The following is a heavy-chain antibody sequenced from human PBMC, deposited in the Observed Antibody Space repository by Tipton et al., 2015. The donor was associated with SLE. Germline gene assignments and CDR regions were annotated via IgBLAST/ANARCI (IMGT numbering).Heavy chain of an antibody. CDR3: ARGNVAASGTAFDY. J-gene: IGHJ4*02. CDR2: VSSGGGLR. Sequence: SLRLSCVASGFTFSDYYMSWIRQAPGKGLERVSYVSSGGGLRYYADSMKDRCTISRDNGKNSLYLQMNDLRSEDTAIYYCARGNVAASGTAFDYWGQGALVIVSS. D-gene: IGHD6-13*01. V-gene: IGHV3-11*04. CDR1: GFTFSDYY.